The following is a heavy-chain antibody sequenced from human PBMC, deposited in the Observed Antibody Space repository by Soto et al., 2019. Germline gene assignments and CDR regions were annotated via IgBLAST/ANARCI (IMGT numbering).Heavy chain of an antibody. CDR3: ARGGSNDWQVAFDI. Sequence: QLQQWGAGLLKPSETLSLTCVVSGGSFSTYYYNWIRQSPGKGLEWIGEINHSGSNNYSPSLKSQVTMSLDTSKNPFPLKLTSVTAADTAVYYCARGGSNDWQVAFDIWGQGTMVTVSS. CDR1: GGSFSTYY. CDR2: INHSGSN. J-gene: IGHJ3*02. D-gene: IGHD3-9*01. V-gene: IGHV4-34*01.